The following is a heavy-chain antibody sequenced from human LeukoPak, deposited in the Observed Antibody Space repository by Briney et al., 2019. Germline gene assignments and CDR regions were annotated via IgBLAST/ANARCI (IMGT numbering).Heavy chain of an antibody. J-gene: IGHJ3*02. CDR3: ARDGDAGAFDI. V-gene: IGHV1-2*02. Sequence: ASVKVSFKASGYTFTVYYMHWVRQAPGQGLEWMGWINPNSGGTNYAQKFQGRVTITRDTSISTAYMELSRLRSDDTAVYYCARDGDAGAFDIWGQGTMVTVSS. D-gene: IGHD7-27*01. CDR2: INPNSGGT. CDR1: GYTFTVYY.